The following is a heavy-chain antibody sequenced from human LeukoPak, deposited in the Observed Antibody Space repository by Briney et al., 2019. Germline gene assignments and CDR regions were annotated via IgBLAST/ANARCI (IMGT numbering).Heavy chain of an antibody. D-gene: IGHD1-26*01. CDR3: SKGAPVGGTRHFDY. J-gene: IGHJ4*02. Sequence: SGGSLRLSCAASGFTFSTYGMSWVRQAPGKGREGVAIMWGSGETTICGDSVQGRLTISRDNSKTTVYLQLNSLRVEDTAVYYCSKGAPVGGTRHFDYWGQGTLVTVSS. V-gene: IGHV3-23*01. CDR2: MWGSGETT. CDR1: GFTFSTYG.